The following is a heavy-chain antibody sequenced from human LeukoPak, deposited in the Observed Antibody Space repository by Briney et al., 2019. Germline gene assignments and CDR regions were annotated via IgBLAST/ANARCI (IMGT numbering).Heavy chain of an antibody. J-gene: IGHJ4*02. Sequence: GASVQVSCKASGYTFTSYAMNWVRQAPGQGLEWMGWINTNTGNPTYAQGFTGRFVFSLDTSVSTAYLQISSLKAEDTAVYYCARGSGSDFWSGYYSFDYWGQGTLVTVSS. V-gene: IGHV7-4-1*02. D-gene: IGHD3-3*01. CDR3: ARGSGSDFWSGYYSFDY. CDR1: GYTFTSYA. CDR2: INTNTGNP.